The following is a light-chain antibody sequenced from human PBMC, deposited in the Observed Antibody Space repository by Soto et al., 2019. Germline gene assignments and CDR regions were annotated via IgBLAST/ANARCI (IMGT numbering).Light chain of an antibody. CDR1: QSVSSSY. CDR2: GAS. Sequence: EIVLTHSPGTLSLSPGERATLSFRSSQSVSSSYLAWYQQKPGQAPRLLIYGASSRATGIPDRFSGSGSGTDFTLTISRLEPEDFAVYYCQQYGSSPKTFGQGTKVDI. CDR3: QQYGSSPKT. V-gene: IGKV3-20*01. J-gene: IGKJ1*01.